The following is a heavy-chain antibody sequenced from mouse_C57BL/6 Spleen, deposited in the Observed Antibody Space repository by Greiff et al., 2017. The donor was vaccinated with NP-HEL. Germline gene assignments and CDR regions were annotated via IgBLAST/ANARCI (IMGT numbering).Heavy chain of an antibody. V-gene: IGHV5-17*01. J-gene: IGHJ1*03. CDR2: ISSGSSTI. CDR3: ARHDGYYEGWYFDV. CDR1: GFTFSDYG. Sequence: EVKLMESGGGLVKPGGSLKLSCAASGFTFSDYGMHWVRQAPEKGLEWVAYISSGSSTIYYADTVKGRFTISRDNAKNTLFLQMTSLRSEDTAMYYCARHDGYYEGWYFDVWGTGTTVTVSS. D-gene: IGHD2-3*01.